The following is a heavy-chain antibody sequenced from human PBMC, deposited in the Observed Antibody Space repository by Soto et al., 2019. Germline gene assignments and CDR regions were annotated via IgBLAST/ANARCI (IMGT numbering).Heavy chain of an antibody. D-gene: IGHD5-18*01. CDR2: IYYSGST. CDR3: ARGGYSYGLSPSGTYGMDV. J-gene: IGHJ6*02. CDR1: GGSISSCGYY. V-gene: IGHV4-31*03. Sequence: SETLSLTCTVSGGSISSCGYYWSWIRQHPGKGLEWIGYIYYSGSTYYNPSLKSRVTISVDTSKNQFSLKLSSVTAADTAVYYCARGGYSYGLSPSGTYGMDVWGQGTTVTVSS.